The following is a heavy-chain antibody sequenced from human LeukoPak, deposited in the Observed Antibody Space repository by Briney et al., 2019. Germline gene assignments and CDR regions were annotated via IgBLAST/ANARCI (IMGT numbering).Heavy chain of an antibody. Sequence: GASVKVSCKASGYTFTSYDINWVRQATGQGLEWMGWMNPNSGNTGYAQKFQGRVTMTSNTSISTAYMELSSLRSEDTAVYYCARSKRAYPNWFDPWGQGTLVTVSS. CDR2: MNPNSGNT. CDR3: ARSKRAYPNWFDP. CDR1: GYTFTSYD. D-gene: IGHD1-26*01. J-gene: IGHJ5*02. V-gene: IGHV1-8*01.